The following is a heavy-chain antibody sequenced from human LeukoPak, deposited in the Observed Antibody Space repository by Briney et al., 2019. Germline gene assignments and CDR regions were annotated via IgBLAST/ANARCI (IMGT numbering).Heavy chain of an antibody. CDR3: ARLVSSGSAEYYIDY. CDR1: GYSFTSYW. V-gene: IGHV5-51*01. J-gene: IGHJ4*02. D-gene: IGHD6-19*01. CDR2: IYPGDSDT. Sequence: GESLKISCKGSGYSFTSYWIGWVRQMPGKGLEWMGIIYPGDSDTRYSPSFQGQVTISADKSISTAYLQWSSLKASDTAMYYCARLVSSGSAEYYIDYWGQGTLVTVSS.